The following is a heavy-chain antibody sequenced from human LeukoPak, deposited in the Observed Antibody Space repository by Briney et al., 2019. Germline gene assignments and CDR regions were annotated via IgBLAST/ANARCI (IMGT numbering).Heavy chain of an antibody. D-gene: IGHD3-22*01. CDR2: IYYSGST. Sequence: SETLSLTCTVSGGSISSYSYYWGWIRQPPGKGLEWIGSIYYSGSTYYNPSLKSRVTISVDTSKNQFSLKLTSVTAADTAVYYCARHAIDGSGYYFDYFDYRGQGTLVTVSS. V-gene: IGHV4-39*01. CDR1: GGSISSYSYY. CDR3: ARHAIDGSGYYFDYFDY. J-gene: IGHJ4*02.